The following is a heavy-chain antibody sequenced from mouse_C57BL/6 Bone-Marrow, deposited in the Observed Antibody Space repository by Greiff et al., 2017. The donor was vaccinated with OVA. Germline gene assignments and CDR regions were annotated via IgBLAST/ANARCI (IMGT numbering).Heavy chain of an antibody. CDR3: AREGGYYGSSVYFDY. CDR1: GFTFSSYA. J-gene: IGHJ2*01. D-gene: IGHD1-1*01. Sequence: DVMLVESGAGLVKPGGSLKLSCAASGFTFSSYAMSWVRQTPEKRLEWVATLSDGGSYTYYPDNVKGRFTISRDNAKNNLYLQMSHLKSEDTAMYYCAREGGYYGSSVYFDYWGQGTTLTVSS. CDR2: LSDGGSYT. V-gene: IGHV5-4*03.